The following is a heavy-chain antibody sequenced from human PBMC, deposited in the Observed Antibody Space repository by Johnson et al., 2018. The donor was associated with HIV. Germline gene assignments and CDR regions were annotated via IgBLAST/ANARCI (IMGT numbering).Heavy chain of an antibody. Sequence: QVQLVESGGGVVQPGRSLSLSCAASGFTFSSYAMNWVRQAPGKGLEWVAVISYDGSEKYYADSVKGRFTISRDSSKNTLYLQVNSLRAEDTAVYYCAREGQEFNDAFDIWGQGTMVTVSA. D-gene: IGHD3-10*01. CDR3: AREGQEFNDAFDI. J-gene: IGHJ3*02. CDR1: GFTFSSYA. V-gene: IGHV3-30*04. CDR2: ISYDGSEK.